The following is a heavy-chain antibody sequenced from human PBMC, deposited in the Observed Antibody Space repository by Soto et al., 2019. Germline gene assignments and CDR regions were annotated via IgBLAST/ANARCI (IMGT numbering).Heavy chain of an antibody. CDR1: GFNFKKFS. D-gene: IGHD6-19*01. J-gene: IGHJ4*02. CDR2: ISCCGGSA. V-gene: IGHV3-23*01. Sequence: EVQLLESGGGVVQPGGSLRLSCVASGFNFKKFSIAWGRQASGEGLEGVSGISCCGGSASYADSVKGRFSIARDDSKNTVSLQLNSLRVEDTAQYYCAKADGQQWLIPHLDNWGQGTLVTVS. CDR3: AKADGQQWLIPHLDN.